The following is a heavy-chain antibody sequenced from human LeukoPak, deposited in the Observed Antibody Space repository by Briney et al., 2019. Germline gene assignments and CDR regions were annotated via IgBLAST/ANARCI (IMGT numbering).Heavy chain of an antibody. V-gene: IGHV3-30*04. CDR2: ISYVGSNK. CDR3: ARDSIAAAGTGGFYYYYYMDV. J-gene: IGHJ6*03. D-gene: IGHD6-13*01. CDR1: GLTLSSYA. Sequence: GGSLRLSCAVSGLTLSSYAMHWVRQAPGKGLEWVAVISYVGSNKYYADSVKGRFTISRDNSKNTLYLQMNSLRAEDTAVYYCARDSIAAAGTGGFYYYYYMDVWGKGTTVTVSS.